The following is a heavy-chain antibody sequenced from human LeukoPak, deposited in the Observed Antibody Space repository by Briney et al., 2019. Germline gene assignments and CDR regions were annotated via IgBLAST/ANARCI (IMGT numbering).Heavy chain of an antibody. CDR1: GGSFSGYY. CDR3: ARVIAAADHFDY. J-gene: IGHJ4*02. V-gene: IGHV4-34*01. CDR2: INHSGST. Sequence: KPSETLSLTCAVYGGSFSGYYWSWIRQPPGKGLEWIGEINHSGSTNYNPSLKSRVTISVDTSKNQFSLKLSSVTAADTAVYYCARVIAAADHFDYWGQGTLVTVSS. D-gene: IGHD6-13*01.